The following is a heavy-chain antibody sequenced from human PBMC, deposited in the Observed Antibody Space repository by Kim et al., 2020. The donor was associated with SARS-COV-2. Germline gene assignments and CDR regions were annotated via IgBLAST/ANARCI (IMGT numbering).Heavy chain of an antibody. V-gene: IGHV3-30*18. CDR3: AKDSAAVTDY. CDR1: GFTFSSYG. CDR2: ISYDGSNK. Sequence: GGSLRLSCAASGFTFSSYGMHWVRQAPGKGLEWVAVISYDGSNKYYADSVKGRFTISRDNSKNTLYLQMNSLRAEDTAVYYCAKDSAAVTDYWGQGTLVTVSS. J-gene: IGHJ4*02. D-gene: IGHD3-10*01.